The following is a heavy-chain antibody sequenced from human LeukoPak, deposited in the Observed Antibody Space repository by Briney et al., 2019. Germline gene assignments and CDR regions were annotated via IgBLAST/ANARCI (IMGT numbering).Heavy chain of an antibody. CDR1: GYSFTSYA. CDR2: ININTGNP. CDR3: AASGYYQRGRVDY. D-gene: IGHD3-22*01. J-gene: IGHJ4*02. V-gene: IGHV7-4-1*02. Sequence: ASVKVSCKTSGYSFTSYAMNWVRQAPGQGLEWMGWININTGNPTYAQGFTGRFVFSLDTSVSTAYLQISSLKAEDTAVYYCAASGYYQRGRVDYWGQGTLVTVSS.